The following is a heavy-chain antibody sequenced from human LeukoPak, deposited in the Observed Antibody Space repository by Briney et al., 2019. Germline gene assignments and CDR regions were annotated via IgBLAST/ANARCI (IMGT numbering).Heavy chain of an antibody. Sequence: KFQGRVTITRDTSASTAYMELSSLRSEDTAVYYCARAPDYGDYISNNWFDPWGQGTLITVSS. D-gene: IGHD4-17*01. CDR3: ARAPDYGDYISNNWFDP. V-gene: IGHV1-3*01. J-gene: IGHJ5*02.